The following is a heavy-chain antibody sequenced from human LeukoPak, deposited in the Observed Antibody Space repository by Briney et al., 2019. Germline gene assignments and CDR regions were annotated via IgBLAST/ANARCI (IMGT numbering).Heavy chain of an antibody. D-gene: IGHD1-1*01. CDR2: IYYSGST. J-gene: IGHJ5*02. CDR3: ARVPGGALNWFDP. CDR1: GGSISSSSYY. Sequence: PSETLSLTCTVSGGSISSSSYYWGWIRQPPGKGLEWIGTIYYSGSTYYNPSLKSRVTISVDTSKNQFSLKLSSVTAAGTALYYCARVPGGALNWFDPWGQGTLVTVSS. V-gene: IGHV4-39*01.